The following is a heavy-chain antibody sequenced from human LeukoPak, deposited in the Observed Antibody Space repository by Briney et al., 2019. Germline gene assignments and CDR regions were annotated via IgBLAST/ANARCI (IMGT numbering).Heavy chain of an antibody. CDR2: INQDGSEK. D-gene: IGHD2-2*01. Sequence: GGSLRLSCAASGFSFRSFWMSWVRQAPGKGLDWVANINQDGSEKYYVDSVKGRFTISRDNAKNSLYLQMNSLRAEDTAVYYCARDIVPPGIFWDYWGQGTLVTVSS. J-gene: IGHJ4*02. V-gene: IGHV3-7*04. CDR1: GFSFRSFW. CDR3: ARDIVPPGIFWDY.